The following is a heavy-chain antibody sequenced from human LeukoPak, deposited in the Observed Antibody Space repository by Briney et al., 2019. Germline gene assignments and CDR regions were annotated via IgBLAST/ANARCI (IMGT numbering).Heavy chain of an antibody. CDR2: IYSSGST. Sequence: SETLSLTCRVSGVSISSGSNYWGWIRQPPGKTLEWIGSIYSSGSTYYNSSLKSRVIILIDTAKNHFSLNLSSVTAADTAVYYCARFNSGSYQHYFDYWGQGTLVTVSS. CDR1: GVSISSGSNY. J-gene: IGHJ4*02. CDR3: ARFNSGSYQHYFDY. V-gene: IGHV4-39*07. D-gene: IGHD1-26*01.